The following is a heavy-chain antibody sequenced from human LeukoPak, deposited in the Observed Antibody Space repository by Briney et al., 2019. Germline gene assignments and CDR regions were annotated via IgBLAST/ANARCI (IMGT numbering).Heavy chain of an antibody. CDR1: GGSISSSSYY. Sequence: SETLSLTCTVSGGSISSSSYYRGWIRQPPGKGLELIGSIYYSGSTYYNPSLKSRVTISVDTSKNQFSLKLSSVTAADTAVYYCASVVVSAINWFDPWGQGTLVTVSS. V-gene: IGHV4-39*01. CDR2: IYYSGST. J-gene: IGHJ5*02. D-gene: IGHD2-15*01. CDR3: ASVVVSAINWFDP.